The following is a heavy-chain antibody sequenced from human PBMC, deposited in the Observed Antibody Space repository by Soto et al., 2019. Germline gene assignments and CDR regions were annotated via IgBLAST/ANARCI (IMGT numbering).Heavy chain of an antibody. CDR3: ARAYEILWFGEGLFDS. CDR1: GFTFSSYG. CDR2: IWYDGSNK. J-gene: IGHJ5*01. V-gene: IGHV3-33*01. D-gene: IGHD3-10*01. Sequence: PGGSLRLSCAASGFTFSSYGMHWVRQAPGKGLEWVAVIWYDGSNKYYADSVKGRFTISRDNSKNTLYLQMNSLRAEDTAVYYCARAYEILWFGEGLFDSWGQGTLVTVSS.